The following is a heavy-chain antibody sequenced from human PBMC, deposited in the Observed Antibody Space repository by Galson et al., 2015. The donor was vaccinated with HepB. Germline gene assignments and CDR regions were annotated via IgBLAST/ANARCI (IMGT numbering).Heavy chain of an antibody. CDR2: ISSSTNYT. Sequence: SLRLSCAASGFTFRDYYMSWIRQAPGKGLEWVSYISSSTNYTNYADSVKGRFTISRDNAKNSLYLQMNSLRAEDTAIYYCTRGIARRYYFDYWGQGTLVTVSS. J-gene: IGHJ4*02. V-gene: IGHV3-11*06. CDR1: GFTFRDYY. CDR3: TRGIARRYYFDY. D-gene: IGHD3-16*01.